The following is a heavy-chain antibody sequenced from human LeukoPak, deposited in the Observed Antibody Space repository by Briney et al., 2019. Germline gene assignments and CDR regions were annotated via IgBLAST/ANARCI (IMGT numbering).Heavy chain of an antibody. D-gene: IGHD6-19*01. Sequence: PGGSLRLSCAASGFTFSSYSMNWVRQAPGKGLEWVSSISSSSYIYYADSVKGRFTISRDNAKNSLYLQTNSLRAEDTAVYYCARARGIAVAGTYALGFDYWGQGTLVTVSS. CDR2: ISSSSYI. J-gene: IGHJ4*02. V-gene: IGHV3-21*01. CDR1: GFTFSSYS. CDR3: ARARGIAVAGTYALGFDY.